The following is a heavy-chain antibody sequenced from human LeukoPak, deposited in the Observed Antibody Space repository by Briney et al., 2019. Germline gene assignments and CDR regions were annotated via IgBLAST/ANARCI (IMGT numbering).Heavy chain of an antibody. V-gene: IGHV4-59*01. J-gene: IGHJ5*02. CDR3: ARGNGSYSP. Sequence: PSETLSLTCTVSGGSISSYYWSWIRQPPGKGLEWIGYIYHSGSTNYNPSLKSRVTISVDTSKNQFSLNLSSVTAADTAVYYCARGNGSYSPWGQGTLVTVSS. D-gene: IGHD1-26*01. CDR1: GGSISSYY. CDR2: IYHSGST.